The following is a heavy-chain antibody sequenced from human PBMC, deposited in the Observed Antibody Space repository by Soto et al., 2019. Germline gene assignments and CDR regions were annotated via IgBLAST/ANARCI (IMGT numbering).Heavy chain of an antibody. CDR2: IKRKIDGEAT. V-gene: IGHV3-15*07. CDR1: GFSFSNAW. CDR3: TTGSVEGV. Sequence: EVQLVESGGDLVKPGGSLRLSCAASGFSFSNAWMNWVRQAPGKGLEWVGRIKRKIDGEATDYAGPVKGRFTVFRDDSKSALYLQMNSLKGADTAVYYCTTGSVEGVWGQGTTVTVS. D-gene: IGHD2-15*01. J-gene: IGHJ6*02.